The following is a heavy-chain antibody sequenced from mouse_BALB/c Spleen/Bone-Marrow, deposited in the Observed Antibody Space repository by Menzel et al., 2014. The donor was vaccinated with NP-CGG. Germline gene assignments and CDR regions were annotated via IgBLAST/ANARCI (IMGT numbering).Heavy chain of an antibody. CDR2: INPSTDYT. J-gene: IGHJ3*01. CDR3: ARRAYGGSYGFAY. CDR1: GYTFTSYW. Sequence: LKQSGAELAKPGASLKMSCKASGYTFTSYWMHWVKQRPGQGLEWIGYINPSTDYTEYNQKFKDKATLTADKSSSTAFMQLSSLTSEDSAVYYCARRAYGGSYGFAYWGQGTLVTVSA. D-gene: IGHD1-1*01. V-gene: IGHV1-7*01.